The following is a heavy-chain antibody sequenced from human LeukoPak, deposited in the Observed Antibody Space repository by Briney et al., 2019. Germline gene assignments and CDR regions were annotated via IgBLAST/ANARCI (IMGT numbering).Heavy chain of an antibody. D-gene: IGHD4-17*01. J-gene: IGHJ4*02. CDR1: GYTFTGYY. V-gene: IGHV1-2*02. Sequence: ASVKVSCKASGYTFTGYYMHWVRQAPGQGLEWMGWINPNSGGTNFAQKFQGRITMTRDTSISTAYMELSRLRSDDTAVYYCASSGYGDYSYFDYWGQGTLVTVSS. CDR3: ASSGYGDYSYFDY. CDR2: INPNSGGT.